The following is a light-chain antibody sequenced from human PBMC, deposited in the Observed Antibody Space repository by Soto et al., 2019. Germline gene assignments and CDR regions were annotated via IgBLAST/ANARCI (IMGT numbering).Light chain of an antibody. CDR1: QRISTY. Sequence: DIQMTQSPSSLSASVGDRVTITGLASQRISTYLNWFQQRPGKAPRLLIYAASTLQTGVSSNFSGSASGTDFTLTITSLQPEDFATYFCHQTYSIPPTFGQGTKVDIK. J-gene: IGKJ1*01. CDR2: AAS. CDR3: HQTYSIPPT. V-gene: IGKV1-39*01.